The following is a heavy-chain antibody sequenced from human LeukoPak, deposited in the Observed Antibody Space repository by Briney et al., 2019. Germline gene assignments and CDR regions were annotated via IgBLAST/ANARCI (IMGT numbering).Heavy chain of an antibody. CDR2: IRSKANSYAT. CDR1: GFTLSGSA. CDR3: TRLRPSGVTPGY. D-gene: IGHD2-21*02. J-gene: IGHJ4*02. Sequence: PGGSLKLSCAASGFTLSGSAMHWVRQASGKGLEWVGRIRSKANSYATAYAASVKGRFTISRDDSKNTAYLQMNSLKTEDTAVYYCTRLRPSGVTPGYWGQGTLVTVSS. V-gene: IGHV3-73*01.